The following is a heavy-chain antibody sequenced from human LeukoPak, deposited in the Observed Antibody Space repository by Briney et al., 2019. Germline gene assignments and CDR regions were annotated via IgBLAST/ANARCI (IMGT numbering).Heavy chain of an antibody. J-gene: IGHJ4*02. CDR1: GGTFSSYA. D-gene: IGHD6-13*01. Sequence: ASVKVSCKASGGTFSSYAISWVRQAPGQGLEWMGVINPSGGTTTYAQNFQGRVTMTRDTSTSTVYMELSSLRSDDTAVYYCARLAAPGTSSDYWGQGTLVTVSS. CDR3: ARLAAPGTSSDY. V-gene: IGHV1-46*01. CDR2: INPSGGTT.